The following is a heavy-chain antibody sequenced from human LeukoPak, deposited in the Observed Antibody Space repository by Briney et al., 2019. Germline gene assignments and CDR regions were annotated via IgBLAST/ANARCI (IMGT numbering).Heavy chain of an antibody. CDR3: ARGIAARSYYYYMDV. CDR1: GFAFSAYS. CDR2: IDPSSDTV. D-gene: IGHD6-6*01. Sequence: GGSLRLSCAASGFAFSAYSMHWVRQAPEKGLEWVSYIDPSSDTVYYADSVKGRFTISRDNAKNSLYLQMNSLRAEDTALYHCARGIAARSYYYYMDVWGKGTTVTVSS. V-gene: IGHV3-48*04. J-gene: IGHJ6*03.